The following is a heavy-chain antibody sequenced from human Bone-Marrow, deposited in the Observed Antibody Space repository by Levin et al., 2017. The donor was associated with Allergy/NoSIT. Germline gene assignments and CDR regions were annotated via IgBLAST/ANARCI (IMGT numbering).Heavy chain of an antibody. V-gene: IGHV4-59*01. J-gene: IGHJ4*02. CDR3: ARDLAGPDDY. CDR1: GGSIGSYY. Sequence: SQTLSLTCTVSGGSIGSYYWSWIRQPPGKGLEWIGYIYYRGTTNYNPSLKSRVTISVDTSKNQFSLQLRSVTAADTAVYYCARDLAGPDDYWGQGTLVTVSS. CDR2: IYYRGTT.